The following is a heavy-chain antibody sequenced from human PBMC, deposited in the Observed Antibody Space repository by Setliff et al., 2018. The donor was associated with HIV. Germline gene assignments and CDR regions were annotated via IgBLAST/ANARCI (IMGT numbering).Heavy chain of an antibody. Sequence: PSETLSLTCTVSGGSISSGGYYWSWIRQHPGKGLVWIGYIYYSGGTYYNPSLKSRVTISVDTSKNQFSLKLSSVTAADTAVYYCARVPTNPDFYYYYMDVWGKGTTVTVSS. J-gene: IGHJ6*03. CDR2: IYYSGGT. CDR3: ARVPTNPDFYYYYMDV. V-gene: IGHV4-31*03. CDR1: GGSISSGGYY.